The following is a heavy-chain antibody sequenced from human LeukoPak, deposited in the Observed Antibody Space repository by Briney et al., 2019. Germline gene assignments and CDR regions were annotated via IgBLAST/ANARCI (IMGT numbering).Heavy chain of an antibody. CDR1: GESFRGYS. CDR3: ARARRGYVRLDY. CDR2: INHSGST. Sequence: PSETLSLTCAVSGESFRGYSWTWICQSPGKGLEWIGEINHSGSTNYNPSLTRRVTMSVDTSKNQFSLNLSAATAADTAVYYCARARRGYVRLDYWGQGTLVTVSS. V-gene: IGHV4-34*01. J-gene: IGHJ4*02. D-gene: IGHD5-12*01.